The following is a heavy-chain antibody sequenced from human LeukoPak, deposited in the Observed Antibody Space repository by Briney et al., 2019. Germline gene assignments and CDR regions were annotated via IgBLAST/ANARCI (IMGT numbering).Heavy chain of an antibody. D-gene: IGHD3-22*01. J-gene: IGHJ4*02. CDR2: ISGSGGST. CDR1: GFTFSSYA. Sequence: GGSLRLSCAASGFTFSSYAMSWVRQAPGKGLEWVSAISGSGGSTYYADSVKGRFTISRDNSKNTLYLQMNSLRAEDAAVYYCAKASYYYDSSGQFDYWGQGTLVTVSS. V-gene: IGHV3-23*01. CDR3: AKASYYYDSSGQFDY.